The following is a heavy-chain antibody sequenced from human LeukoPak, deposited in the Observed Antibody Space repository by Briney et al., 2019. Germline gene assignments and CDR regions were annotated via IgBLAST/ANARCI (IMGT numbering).Heavy chain of an antibody. J-gene: IGHJ4*02. CDR1: GGSISSYY. D-gene: IGHD6-13*01. CDR3: ARGRGSSWYYFDS. CDR2: IYASGNT. Sequence: SETLSLTCTVSGGSISSYYWSWVRQPAGRGLEWIGRIYASGNTNYNPSLKGRVTMTVDTSKNQFSLNLSSVTAADTAVYYCARGRGSSWYYFDSWGQGTLVTVSS. V-gene: IGHV4-4*07.